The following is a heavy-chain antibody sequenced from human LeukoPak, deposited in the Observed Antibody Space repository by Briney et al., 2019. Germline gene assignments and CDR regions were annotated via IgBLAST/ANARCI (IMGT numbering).Heavy chain of an antibody. V-gene: IGHV4-59*01. CDR2: IYNSGST. CDR1: GGSISSYY. Sequence: SETLSLTCTVSGGSISSYYWSWIRQPPGKGLEWIGYIYNSGSTNYNPSLKSRVTISVDTSKNQFSLKLSSVTAADTAVYYCARGRGSYVLPSYWGQGTLITVSS. D-gene: IGHD3-10*01. CDR3: ARGRGSYVLPSY. J-gene: IGHJ4*02.